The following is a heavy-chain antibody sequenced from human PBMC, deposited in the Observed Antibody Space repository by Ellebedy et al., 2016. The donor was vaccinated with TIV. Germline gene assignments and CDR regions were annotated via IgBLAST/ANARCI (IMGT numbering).Heavy chain of an antibody. V-gene: IGHV3-66*01. D-gene: IGHD1-26*01. Sequence: PGGSLRLSCAASGFTVSSNYMSWVRQAPGKGLEWVSVIYSGGSTYYADSVKGRFTISRDNAKNTVYLQMNSLKAEDTAVYYCATERSGSYYNYWGQGTLVTVSS. CDR3: ATERSGSYYNY. CDR1: GFTVSSNY. J-gene: IGHJ4*02. CDR2: IYSGGST.